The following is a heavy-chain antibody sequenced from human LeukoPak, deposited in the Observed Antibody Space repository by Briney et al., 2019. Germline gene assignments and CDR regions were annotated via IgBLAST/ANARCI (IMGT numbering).Heavy chain of an antibody. D-gene: IGHD3-16*01. CDR1: GYSFSNYW. CDR3: ARHPHGGILAGNPTGAFDT. CDR2: IYPGDSDT. V-gene: IGHV5-51*01. J-gene: IGHJ3*02. Sequence: GESLKISCKGSGYSFSNYWIGWVRQMPGKGLEGMGIIYPGDSDTRYSPSYQGQVTISADKSSNTAHLQWSSLKASDTAMYYCARHPHGGILAGNPTGAFDTWGQGTMVTVSS.